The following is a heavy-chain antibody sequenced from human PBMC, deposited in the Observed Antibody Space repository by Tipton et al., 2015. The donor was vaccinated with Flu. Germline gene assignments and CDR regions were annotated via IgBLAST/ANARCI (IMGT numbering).Heavy chain of an antibody. CDR3: AREWGDAFDI. CDR2: INHSGST. J-gene: IGHJ3*02. D-gene: IGHD2-8*01. CDR1: GGSFSGYY. V-gene: IGHV4-34*01. Sequence: GLVKPSETLSLTCTVYGGSFSGYYWSWIRQPPGKGLEWIGEINHSGSTNYNPSLKSRVTISVDTSKNQFSLKLSSVTAADTAVYYCAREWGDAFDIWGQGTMVTVSS.